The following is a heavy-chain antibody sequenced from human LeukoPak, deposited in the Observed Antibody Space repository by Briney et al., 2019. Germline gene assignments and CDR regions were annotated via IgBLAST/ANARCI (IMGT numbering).Heavy chain of an antibody. V-gene: IGHV1-69*04. Sequence: SVNVSCKASGGTFSSYAISWVRQAPGRGLEWIGRIITSLDVANDAQKFQGRVTLSVDRDTATTYMEVTSLRSEDTAIYYCARDHCSPGTCLGGHWGQGTLVTVSS. J-gene: IGHJ4*02. CDR2: IITSLDVA. CDR1: GGTFSSYA. CDR3: ARDHCSPGTCLGGH. D-gene: IGHD2-15*01.